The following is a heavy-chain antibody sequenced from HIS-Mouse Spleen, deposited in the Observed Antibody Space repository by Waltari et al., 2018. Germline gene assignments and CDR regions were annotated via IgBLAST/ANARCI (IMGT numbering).Heavy chain of an antibody. CDR2: ISYDGSNK. Sequence: QVQLVEAGGGVVQPGRSLGLSCAASGFTFSSYGLHWVRQAPGKGLEWVAVISYDGSNKYYADSVKGRFTISRDNSKNTLYLQMNSLRAEDTAVYYCAKVGGWYNWFDPWGQGTLVTVSS. J-gene: IGHJ5*02. V-gene: IGHV3-30*18. CDR3: AKVGGWYNWFDP. CDR1: GFTFSSYG.